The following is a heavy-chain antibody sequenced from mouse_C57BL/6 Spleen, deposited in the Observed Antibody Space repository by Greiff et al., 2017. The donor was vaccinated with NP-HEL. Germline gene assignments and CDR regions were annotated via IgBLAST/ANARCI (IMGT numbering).Heavy chain of an antibody. Sequence: VQLQQPGAELVKPGASVKMSCKASGYTFTSYWITWVKQRPGQGLEWIGVIYPGSGSTNYNAKFQSKATMHVDTSSSTAYMQLNSLTSEDSAVYYCARCGTDGYYPFDYWGQGTTLTVSS. D-gene: IGHD2-3*01. CDR2: IYPGSGST. J-gene: IGHJ2*01. V-gene: IGHV1-55*01. CDR3: ARCGTDGYYPFDY. CDR1: GYTFTSYW.